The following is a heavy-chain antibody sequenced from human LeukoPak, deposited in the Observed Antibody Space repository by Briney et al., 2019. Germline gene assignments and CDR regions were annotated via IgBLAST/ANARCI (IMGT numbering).Heavy chain of an antibody. V-gene: IGHV3-23*01. D-gene: IGHD3-22*01. CDR2: ISGSGVTT. Sequence: GGSLRLSCAASGFTFSSYAMSWVRQAPGKGLEWVSAISGSGVTTYYADSVKGRFTISRVNSKNTLYLQMNSLRAEDTAVYYCAKEGYDSSGYYYAYFQHWGQGTLVTVSS. CDR3: AKEGYDSSGYYYAYFQH. CDR1: GFTFSSYA. J-gene: IGHJ1*01.